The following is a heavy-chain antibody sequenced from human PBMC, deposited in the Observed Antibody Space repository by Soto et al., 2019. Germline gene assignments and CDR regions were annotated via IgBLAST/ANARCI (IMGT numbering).Heavy chain of an antibody. Sequence: SETLSLTCTVSGGSISSGGYYWSWIRQHPGKGLEWIGYIYYSGSTYYNPSLKSRVTISVDTSKNQFSLKLSSVTAADTAVYYCARDPSSGYYYVSENYGMDVWGQGTTVTVSS. CDR3: ARDPSSGYYYVSENYGMDV. CDR2: IYYSGST. V-gene: IGHV4-31*03. J-gene: IGHJ6*02. D-gene: IGHD3-22*01. CDR1: GGSISSGGYY.